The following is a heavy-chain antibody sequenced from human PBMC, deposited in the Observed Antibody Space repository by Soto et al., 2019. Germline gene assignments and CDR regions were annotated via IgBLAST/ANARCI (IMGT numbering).Heavy chain of an antibody. CDR2: INSDGSST. CDR1: GFTFRNYW. V-gene: IGHV3-74*01. D-gene: IGHD2-15*01. CDR3: ARGRGYCSGSSCYVDL. J-gene: IGHJ5*02. Sequence: PGGSLRLSCAASGFTFRNYWMHWVRQAPGKGLVWVSHINSDGSSTSYADSAKGRFTISRDNAKNTLYLQMNSLRAEDTAVYYCARGRGYCSGSSCYVDLWGQGTLVTVSS.